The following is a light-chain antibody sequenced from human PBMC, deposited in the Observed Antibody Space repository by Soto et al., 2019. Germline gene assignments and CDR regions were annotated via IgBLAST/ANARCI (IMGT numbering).Light chain of an antibody. CDR1: QSISNY. J-gene: IGKJ5*01. Sequence: EIVLTQSPATLSLSPWERATLSCRASQSISNYLAWYQQKPGQAPRLLIYDASHRATGIPARFSGSGSGTDFTLTISSLEPEDFALYYCQERSNWPRITFGQGTRLEIK. CDR2: DAS. V-gene: IGKV3-11*01. CDR3: QERSNWPRIT.